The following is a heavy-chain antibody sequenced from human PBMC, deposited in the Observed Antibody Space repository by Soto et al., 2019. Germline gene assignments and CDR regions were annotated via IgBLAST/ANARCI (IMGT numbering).Heavy chain of an antibody. D-gene: IGHD1-7*01. J-gene: IGHJ6*02. CDR2: IIDSGST. CDR3: SRGVRDWNYVTDYGMDV. Sequence: QVQLQESGPGLVKSSETLSLTCTVSGGSVSVGGHYWTWIRQPPGKGLEWIGHIIDSGSTNYNPSLKSRVTISVGTSKNQFSLRLSSVTPADTALYYCSRGVRDWNYVTDYGMDVWGQGPTVIVSS. CDR1: GGSVSVGGHY. V-gene: IGHV4-61*08.